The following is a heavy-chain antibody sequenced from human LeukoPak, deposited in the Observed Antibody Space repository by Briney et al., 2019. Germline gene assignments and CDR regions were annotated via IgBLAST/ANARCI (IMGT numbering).Heavy chain of an antibody. D-gene: IGHD3-22*01. V-gene: IGHV4-34*01. Sequence: SETLSLTCAVYGGSFSGYYWSWIRQPPGKGLEWIGEINHSGSTNYNPSLKSRVTISVDTSKNQFSLKLCSVTAADTAVYYCARGRYYYDSSGYYYYWGQGTLVTVSS. J-gene: IGHJ4*02. CDR3: ARGRYYYDSSGYYYY. CDR1: GGSFSGYY. CDR2: INHSGST.